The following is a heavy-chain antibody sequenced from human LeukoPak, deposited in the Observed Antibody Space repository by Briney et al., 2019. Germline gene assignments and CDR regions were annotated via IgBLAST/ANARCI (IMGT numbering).Heavy chain of an antibody. CDR2: IKQDGSDK. CDR1: GFSFSSYW. V-gene: IGHV3-7*03. CDR3: AKTYYYDSSGDLDY. D-gene: IGHD3-22*01. J-gene: IGHJ4*02. Sequence: GGSLRLSCAASGFSFSSYWMSWVRQAPGKGLEWVANIKQDGSDKYYLTSVRGRFTISRDNSKNTLYLQMNSLRAEDTAVYYCAKTYYYDSSGDLDYWGQGTLVTVSS.